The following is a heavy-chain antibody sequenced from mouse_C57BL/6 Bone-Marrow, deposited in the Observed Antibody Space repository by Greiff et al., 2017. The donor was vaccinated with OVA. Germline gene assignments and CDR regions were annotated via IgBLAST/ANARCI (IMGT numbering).Heavy chain of an antibody. J-gene: IGHJ4*01. CDR2: IYPGDGDT. Sequence: QVQLQQSGAELVKPGASVKISCKASGYAFRSYWMNWVKQRPGKGLEWIGQIYPGDGDTNYNGKFKGKATLTADKSSSTAYMQLSSLTSEDSAVYFCARRNYVPYYYAMDYWGQGTSVTVSS. CDR1: GYAFRSYW. CDR3: ARRNYVPYYYAMDY. D-gene: IGHD1-1*01. V-gene: IGHV1-80*01.